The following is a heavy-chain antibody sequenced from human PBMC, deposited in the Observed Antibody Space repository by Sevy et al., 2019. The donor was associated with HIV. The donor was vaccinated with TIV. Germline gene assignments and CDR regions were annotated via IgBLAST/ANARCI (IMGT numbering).Heavy chain of an antibody. CDR1: GFTFSSYD. CDR3: ARSGGYSDYGMDV. Sequence: GGSLRLSCGASGFTFSSYDMHWVRQAAGKGLEWVSGIGSGGDAYYPGSVKGRFTISRENAKNSLYLQMNSLIAGDTAVYYCARSGGYSDYGMDVWGQGTTVTVSS. CDR2: IGSGGDA. J-gene: IGHJ6*02. D-gene: IGHD5-12*01. V-gene: IGHV3-13*01.